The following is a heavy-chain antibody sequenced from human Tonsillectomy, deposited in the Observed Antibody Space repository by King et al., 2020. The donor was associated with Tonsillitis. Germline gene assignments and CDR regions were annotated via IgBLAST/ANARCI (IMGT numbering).Heavy chain of an antibody. CDR3: ARVEFDVSGYFTFDY. D-gene: IGHD3-22*01. CDR2: ISGFNGNT. Sequence: QLVQSGAEVQKPGASVKVSCKAFGYTFATYGMTWVRQAPGQGLEWMGWISGFNGNTDYAPRVQDRLTLTTDTSTSTAYMELRSLRSDDTAVYYCARVEFDVSGYFTFDYWGQGTLVTVSS. CDR1: GYTFATYG. V-gene: IGHV1-18*04. J-gene: IGHJ4*02.